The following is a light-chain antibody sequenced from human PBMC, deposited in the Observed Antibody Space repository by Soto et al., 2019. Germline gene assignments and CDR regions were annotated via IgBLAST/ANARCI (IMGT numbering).Light chain of an antibody. Sequence: QSVLTQPPSVSGAPGQRVTISCTGSGSNIGTGYDVHWYQQLPGTAPKLLIYSNANRPSGVPDRFSGSKSGTSASLAITGLQAEDEADYYCQSYDSSLSSYVFGTGTKVT. CDR2: SNA. CDR1: GSNIGTGYD. J-gene: IGLJ1*01. CDR3: QSYDSSLSSYV. V-gene: IGLV1-40*01.